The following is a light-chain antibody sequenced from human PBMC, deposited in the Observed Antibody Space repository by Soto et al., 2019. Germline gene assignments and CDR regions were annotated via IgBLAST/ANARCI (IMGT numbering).Light chain of an antibody. Sequence: EIVLTQSPGTLSLSPGERATLSCRASQSVSSSYLAWYQQKPGQAPRLLIYGASSRATGIPDRFSGSGSGTHFPLTISRLEPEDFAVYYCEQYGSAWTFGQGTKVEIK. CDR2: GAS. V-gene: IGKV3-20*01. J-gene: IGKJ1*01. CDR1: QSVSSSY. CDR3: EQYGSAWT.